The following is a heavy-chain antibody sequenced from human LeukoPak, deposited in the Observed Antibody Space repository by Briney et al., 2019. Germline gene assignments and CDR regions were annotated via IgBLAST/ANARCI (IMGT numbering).Heavy chain of an antibody. J-gene: IGHJ4*02. D-gene: IGHD3-10*01. Sequence: SVKVSCKASGGTFSSNAISWVRQAPGQGLEWMGRIIPIFGTTNYAQKFQGRVTITTDESTSTAYMELSSLRSEDTAVYYCATSYGSGSAFDYWGQGTLVTVSS. CDR3: ATSYGSGSAFDY. CDR1: GGTFSSNA. CDR2: IIPIFGTT. V-gene: IGHV1-69*05.